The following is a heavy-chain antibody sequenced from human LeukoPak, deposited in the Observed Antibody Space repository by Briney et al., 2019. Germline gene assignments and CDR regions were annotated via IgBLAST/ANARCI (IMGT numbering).Heavy chain of an antibody. Sequence: SETLSLTCTVSGGSISSYYWSWIRQPPGKGLEWIGYIYYSGSTDCNPSLKSRVTISVDTSKNQFSLKMSSVTAADTAVYYCARAPNGFGAFDIWGPGTMVTVSS. CDR2: IYYSGST. J-gene: IGHJ3*02. D-gene: IGHD2-8*01. CDR1: GGSISSYY. V-gene: IGHV4-59*01. CDR3: ARAPNGFGAFDI.